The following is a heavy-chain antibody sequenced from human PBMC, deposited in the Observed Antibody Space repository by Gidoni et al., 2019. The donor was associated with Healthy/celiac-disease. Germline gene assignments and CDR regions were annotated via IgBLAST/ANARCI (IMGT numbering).Heavy chain of an antibody. CDR1: GFTFSSYA. J-gene: IGHJ6*02. D-gene: IGHD3-22*01. V-gene: IGHV3-30-3*01. CDR2: ISYDGSNK. CDR3: ARPSRITTRYYYDSSGQISYYYGMDV. Sequence: QVQLVESGGGVVQPGRSLRLSCAASGFTFSSYAMPWVRPAPSKGLEWVAVISYDGSNKYYADSVKGRFTISRDNSKNTLYLQMNSLRAEDTAVYYCARPSRITTRYYYDSSGQISYYYGMDVWGQGTTVTVSS.